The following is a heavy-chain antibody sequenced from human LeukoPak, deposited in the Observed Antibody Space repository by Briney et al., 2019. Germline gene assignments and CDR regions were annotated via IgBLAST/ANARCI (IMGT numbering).Heavy chain of an antibody. Sequence: PSETLSLTCTVSGGSISSSGYYWGWIRQPPGKGLEWIGSMFYTGSTYYSPSLKSRVTLSADMSQNHSSLKVTSVTAADTAVYYCARRSSAWNAFDIWGRGTMVTVSS. CDR3: ARRSSAWNAFDI. D-gene: IGHD6-19*01. V-gene: IGHV4-39*02. CDR2: MFYTGST. J-gene: IGHJ3*02. CDR1: GGSISSSGYY.